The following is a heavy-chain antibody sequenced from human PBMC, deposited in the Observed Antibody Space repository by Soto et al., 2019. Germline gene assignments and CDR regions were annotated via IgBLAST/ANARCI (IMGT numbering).Heavy chain of an antibody. V-gene: IGHV4-39*01. D-gene: IGHD3-10*01. J-gene: IGHJ5*02. Sequence: QLQLQESGPGLVKPSETLSLTCTVSGGSISSSSYYWGWIRQSPGKGLEWIASIYYSVHTYYNPSAKSQVTISVVTSKNQFALKLSAVTAADSAVYYCAMSLWFGNTPNWFDPWGQGTLVTVSS. CDR2: IYYSVHT. CDR3: AMSLWFGNTPNWFDP. CDR1: GGSISSSSYY.